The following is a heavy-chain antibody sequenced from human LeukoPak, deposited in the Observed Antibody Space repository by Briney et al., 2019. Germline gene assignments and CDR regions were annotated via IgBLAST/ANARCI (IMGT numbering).Heavy chain of an antibody. CDR1: GFTFSDYY. D-gene: IGHD2-15*01. CDR2: ISSSSSYT. J-gene: IGHJ5*02. CDR3: ARDVLRPRYCSGGSCYSLTNWFDP. Sequence: GGSLRLSCAASGFTFSDYYMSWIRQAPGKGLEWVSYISSSSSYTNYADSVKGRFTISRDNAKSSLYLQMNSLRAEDTAVYYCARDVLRPRYCSGGSCYSLTNWFDPWGQGTLVTVSS. V-gene: IGHV3-11*06.